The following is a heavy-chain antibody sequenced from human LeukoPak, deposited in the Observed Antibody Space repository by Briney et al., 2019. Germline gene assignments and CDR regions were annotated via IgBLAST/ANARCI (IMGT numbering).Heavy chain of an antibody. Sequence: ASVKVSCKASAYTSPNYGITWVRQAPGRGLEWMGWISTYNGNTQYAQMFQGRVTMTTDTPTKTVYMELRSLRSNDTAVYYCALPAKGAYFYYYMEVWGKGTTVTVSS. J-gene: IGHJ6*03. CDR1: AYTSPNYG. CDR2: ISTYNGNT. D-gene: IGHD2-2*01. V-gene: IGHV1-18*01. CDR3: ALPAKGAYFYYYMEV.